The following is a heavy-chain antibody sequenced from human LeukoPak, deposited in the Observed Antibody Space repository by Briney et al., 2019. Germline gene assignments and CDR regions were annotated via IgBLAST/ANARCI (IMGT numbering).Heavy chain of an antibody. D-gene: IGHD6-19*01. CDR2: IYTSGST. CDR3: AREGAVAVYYYYGMDV. J-gene: IGHJ6*04. CDR1: GGSISSYY. V-gene: IGHV4-4*07. Sequence: PSETLSLTCTVSGGSISSYYWSWIRQPAGKGLEWIGRIYTSGSTNYNPSLKSRVTMSVDTSKNQFSLKLSSVTAADTAVYYCAREGAVAVYYYYGMDVWGKGTTVTVSS.